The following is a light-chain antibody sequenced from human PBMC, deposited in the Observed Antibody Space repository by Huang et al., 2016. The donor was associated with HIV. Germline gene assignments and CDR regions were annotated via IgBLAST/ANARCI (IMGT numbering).Light chain of an antibody. CDR2: DTS. CDR3: QQPGS. J-gene: IGKJ2*01. V-gene: IGKV3-11*01. Sequence: NVLTQSPATLSLSPGERATLSCRASQSVGGYLAWYQQKPGQAPRLLIYDTSTRATGIPARFSGSGSETDCTLTISSLEPEDFAVYYCQQPGSFGQGTKVDIK. CDR1: QSVGGY.